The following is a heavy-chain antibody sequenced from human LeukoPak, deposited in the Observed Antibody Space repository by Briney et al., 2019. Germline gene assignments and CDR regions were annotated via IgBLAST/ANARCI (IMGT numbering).Heavy chain of an antibody. CDR1: GGSISSYY. D-gene: IGHD3-10*01. CDR2: IYTSGST. V-gene: IGHV4-4*07. CDR3: ARDAYGSGIGYYYYGMDV. J-gene: IGHJ6*02. Sequence: SETLSLTCTVSGGSISSYYWSWLRQPAGKGLEWIGRIYTSGSTNYNPSLKSRVTMSVDTSKNQFSLKLSSVTAADTAVYYCARDAYGSGIGYYYYGMDVWGQGTTVTVSS.